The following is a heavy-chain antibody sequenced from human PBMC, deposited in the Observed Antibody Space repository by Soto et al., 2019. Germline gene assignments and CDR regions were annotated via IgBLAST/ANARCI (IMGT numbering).Heavy chain of an antibody. D-gene: IGHD6-19*01. CDR2: IYYSGST. CDR1: GGSISSSSYY. Sequence: QLQLQESGPGLVKPSETLSLTCTVSGGSISSSSYYWGWIRQPPGKGLEWIGSIYYSGSTYYNPSLKSRVTKSVDTSKNQFSLKLGSVTAADTAVYYCASAYSSGWYYHDYWGQGTLVTVSS. J-gene: IGHJ4*02. V-gene: IGHV4-39*01. CDR3: ASAYSSGWYYHDY.